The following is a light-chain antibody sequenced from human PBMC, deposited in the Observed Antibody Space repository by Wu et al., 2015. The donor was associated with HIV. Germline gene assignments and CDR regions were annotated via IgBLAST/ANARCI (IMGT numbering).Light chain of an antibody. J-gene: IGKJ2*01. Sequence: EIVMTQSPATLSVSPGERVTLSCRASQTIRSNLAWYQQKPGQAPRLLFYGASTRATGFPARFSGSGSETDFTLTISNLQPADFATYFCQQTNSFPRTFGQGTKLQIK. CDR3: QQTNSFPRT. CDR1: QTIRSN. V-gene: IGKV3-15*01. CDR2: GAS.